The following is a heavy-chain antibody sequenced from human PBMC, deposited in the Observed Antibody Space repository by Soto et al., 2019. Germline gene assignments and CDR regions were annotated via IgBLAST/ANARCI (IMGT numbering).Heavy chain of an antibody. J-gene: IGHJ3*02. Sequence: GGSLRLSCAASGFTFSSYGMHWVRQAPGKGLEWVAVIWYDGSNKYYADSVKGRFTISRDNSKNTLYLQMNSLRAEDTAVYYCARDSSNSAWLVPGAFDIWGQGTMVTVSS. CDR1: GFTFSSYG. D-gene: IGHD6-19*01. CDR3: ARDSSNSAWLVPGAFDI. V-gene: IGHV3-33*01. CDR2: IWYDGSNK.